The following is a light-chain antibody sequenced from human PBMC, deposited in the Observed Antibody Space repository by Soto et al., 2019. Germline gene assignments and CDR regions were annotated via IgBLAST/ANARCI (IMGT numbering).Light chain of an antibody. CDR2: EVS. CDR1: SSDVGGYNY. CDR3: SSYTRNSTLV. J-gene: IGLJ2*01. V-gene: IGLV2-14*01. Sequence: QSALTQPASVSGSPGQSITISCTGTSSDVGGYNYVSWYQQHPGKAPKLMIYEVSNRPSGVSNRFSGSESGNTASLTISGLQAEDEADYYCSSYTRNSTLVFGGGTKVTVL.